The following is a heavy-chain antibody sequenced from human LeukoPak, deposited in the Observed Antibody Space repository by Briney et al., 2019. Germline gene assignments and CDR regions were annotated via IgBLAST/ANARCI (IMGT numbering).Heavy chain of an antibody. CDR3: ASGVTTRY. Sequence: SETLSLTCTVSGGSISSSSYYWGWIRQPPGKGLEWIGSIYYSGSTYYNPSLKSRVTISVDTSKNQFSLKLSSVTAADTAVYYCASGVTTRYWGQGTLVTVSS. J-gene: IGHJ4*02. CDR1: GGSISSSSYY. CDR2: IYYSGST. D-gene: IGHD4-17*01. V-gene: IGHV4-39*07.